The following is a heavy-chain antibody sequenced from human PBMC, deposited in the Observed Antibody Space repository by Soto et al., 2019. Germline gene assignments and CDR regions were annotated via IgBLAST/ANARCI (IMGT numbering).Heavy chain of an antibody. V-gene: IGHV4-59*01. Sequence: PSETLSLTCTVSCGSISSYYWSWIRQPPGKGLEWIGYIYYSGRTNYNPSLKSRVTISVDTSKNQFSLKLSSVTAADTAVYYCASHITAQEPFLDYWGQGTLVTVS. J-gene: IGHJ4*02. CDR1: CGSISSYY. D-gene: IGHD5-18*01. CDR2: IYYSGRT. CDR3: ASHITAQEPFLDY.